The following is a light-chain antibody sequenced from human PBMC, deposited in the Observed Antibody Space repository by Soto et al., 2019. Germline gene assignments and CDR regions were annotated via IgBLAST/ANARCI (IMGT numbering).Light chain of an antibody. CDR1: SSDVGSYNL. Sequence: LTQPASVSGSPGQSMTISCTGTSSDVGSYNLVSWYQQHPGKAPKLMIYEVTKRPSGVSNRFSGSKSGNTASLTISGLQAEDEADYYCCSYAGSSTYGFGTGNKVTVL. CDR2: EVT. CDR3: CSYAGSSTYG. J-gene: IGLJ1*01. V-gene: IGLV2-23*02.